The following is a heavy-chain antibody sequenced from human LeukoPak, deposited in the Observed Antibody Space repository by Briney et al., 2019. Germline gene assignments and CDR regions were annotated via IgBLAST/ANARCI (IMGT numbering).Heavy chain of an antibody. CDR2: FDPEDGET. CDR3: ATIPSTTVVTKELDY. V-gene: IGHV1-24*01. J-gene: IGHJ4*02. Sequence: ASVTVSCTVSGYTLTELSMHWVRQAPGKGLEWMGGFDPEDGETIYAQKFQGRVTITEDTSTDTAYMELSSLRSEDTAVYYCATIPSTTVVTKELDYWGQGTLVTVSS. CDR1: GYTLTELS. D-gene: IGHD4-23*01.